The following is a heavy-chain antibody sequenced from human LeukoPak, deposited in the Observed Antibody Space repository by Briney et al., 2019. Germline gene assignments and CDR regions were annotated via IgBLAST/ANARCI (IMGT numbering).Heavy chain of an antibody. CDR3: ATWNLRLGEFSLGY. D-gene: IGHD3-16*02. CDR2: FDPEDGET. CDR1: GYTLNELS. Sequence: ASVKVSCKVSGYTLNELSMHWVGQAPGEGLEWMGGFDPEDGETVYAQRFQGRVTMTEDTSTDTAYMELSSLRSEDTAVYYCATWNLRLGEFSLGYWGQGTLVTVSS. V-gene: IGHV1-24*01. J-gene: IGHJ4*02.